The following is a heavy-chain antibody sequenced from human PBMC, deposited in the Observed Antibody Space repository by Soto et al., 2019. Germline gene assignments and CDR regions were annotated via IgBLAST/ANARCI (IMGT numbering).Heavy chain of an antibody. CDR3: AREGPSGGYPLDY. J-gene: IGHJ4*02. D-gene: IGHD1-26*01. CDR1: GGTFSSYT. V-gene: IGHV1-69*02. Sequence: QVQLVQSGAEVKKPGSSVKVSCKASGGTFSSYTISWVRQAPGQGLEWMGRIIPILGIANYAQKFQGRVTITADKSTNTAYMELSSLRSEDTAVYYCAREGPSGGYPLDYWGQGTLVTVSS. CDR2: IIPILGIA.